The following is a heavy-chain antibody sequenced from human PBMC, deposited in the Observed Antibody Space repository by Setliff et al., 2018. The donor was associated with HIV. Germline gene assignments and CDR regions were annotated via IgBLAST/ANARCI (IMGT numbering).Heavy chain of an antibody. CDR3: ARGIGTRYNYYMDV. CDR2: IYHSGGT. Sequence: PSETLSLTCTVSGGSVSSGNYYWSWIRQPPGKGLEWIGYIYHSGGTKYNPSLKSRVSISVDTSKNQFSLKLISVTAADTAVYYCARGIGTRYNYYMDVWGIGTTVTVSS. J-gene: IGHJ6*03. D-gene: IGHD1-20*01. CDR1: GGSVSSGNYY. V-gene: IGHV4-61*01.